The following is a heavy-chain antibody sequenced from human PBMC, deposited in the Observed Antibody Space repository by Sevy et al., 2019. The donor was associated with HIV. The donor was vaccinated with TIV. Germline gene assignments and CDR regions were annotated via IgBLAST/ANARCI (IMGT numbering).Heavy chain of an antibody. CDR2: LYHNGPT. CDR1: GYSMTSGYF. J-gene: IGHJ4*02. Sequence: SETLSLTCAVSGYSMTSGYFWGWIRQSPGKGLEWIGSLYHNGPTYYSPSLKSRVTLSVDTSKNQFSLKVGSVTAADTAVYYCARVDSSGWSDYWGQGTLVTVSS. CDR3: ARVDSSGWSDY. V-gene: IGHV4-38-2*01. D-gene: IGHD6-13*01.